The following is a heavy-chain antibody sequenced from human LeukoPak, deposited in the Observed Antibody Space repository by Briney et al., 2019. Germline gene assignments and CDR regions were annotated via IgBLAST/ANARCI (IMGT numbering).Heavy chain of an antibody. V-gene: IGHV4-34*01. J-gene: IGHJ5*02. Sequence: PSETLSLTCAVYGGSFSGYYWSWIRQPPGKGLEWIGEINHSGSTNYNPSLKSRVTISVDTSKNQFSLKLSSVTAADTAVYYCASGGGQQLVPGNWFDPWGQGTLVTVSS. CDR2: INHSGST. CDR1: GGSFSGYY. CDR3: ASGGGQQLVPGNWFDP. D-gene: IGHD6-13*01.